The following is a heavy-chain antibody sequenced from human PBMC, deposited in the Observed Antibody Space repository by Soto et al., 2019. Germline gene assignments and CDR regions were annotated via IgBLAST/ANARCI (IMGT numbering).Heavy chain of an antibody. J-gene: IGHJ6*02. CDR3: ARHLGLRCYYYGMDV. Sequence: SETLSLTCTVSGGSISSSSYYWGWIRQPPGKGLEWIGSIYYSGSTYYNPSLKSRVTISVDTSKNQFSLKLSSVTAADTAVYYCARHLGLRCYYYGMDVWGQGTTVTVSS. CDR2: IYYSGST. V-gene: IGHV4-39*01. D-gene: IGHD7-27*01. CDR1: GGSISSSSYY.